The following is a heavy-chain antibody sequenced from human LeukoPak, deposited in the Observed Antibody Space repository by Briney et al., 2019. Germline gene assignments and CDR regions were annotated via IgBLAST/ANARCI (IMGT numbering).Heavy chain of an antibody. D-gene: IGHD6-13*01. J-gene: IGHJ4*02. CDR1: GYTFTSYG. CDR3: ARPTSSSWYSVYFDY. CDR2: ISGYNGNT. Sequence: ASVKVSCKASGYTFTSYGISWVRQAPGQGLEWMGWISGYNGNTNYAQKLQGRVTMTTDTSTSAAYMELRSLRSDDTAVYYCARPTSSSWYSVYFDYWGQGTLVTVSS. V-gene: IGHV1-18*01.